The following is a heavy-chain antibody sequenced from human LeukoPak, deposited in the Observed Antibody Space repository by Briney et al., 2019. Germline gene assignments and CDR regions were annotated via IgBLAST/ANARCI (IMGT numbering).Heavy chain of an antibody. Sequence: SETLSLTCTVSGGSISSGGYYWSWIRQHPGKGLEWIGYIYYSGSTYYNPSLKSRVTMSVDTSKNQFSLKLSSVTAADTAVYYCARWLLYGTFGGVIAAFDYWGQGTLVTVSS. D-gene: IGHD3-16*02. CDR3: ARWLLYGTFGGVIAAFDY. CDR2: IYYSGST. V-gene: IGHV4-31*03. J-gene: IGHJ4*02. CDR1: GGSISSGGYY.